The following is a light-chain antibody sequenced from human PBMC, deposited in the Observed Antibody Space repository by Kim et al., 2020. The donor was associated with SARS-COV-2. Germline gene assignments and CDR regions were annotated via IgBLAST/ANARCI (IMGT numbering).Light chain of an antibody. CDR1: SLRSYY. Sequence: SSELTQDPAVSVALGQTVRITCQGDSLRSYYATWYQQKPGQAPILVIYGKNNRPSGIPDQFSGSSSGNTASLTITGTQAGDEADYYCNSRDSNNNVLFGGGTRLTVL. V-gene: IGLV3-19*01. CDR2: GKN. J-gene: IGLJ2*01. CDR3: NSRDSNNNVL.